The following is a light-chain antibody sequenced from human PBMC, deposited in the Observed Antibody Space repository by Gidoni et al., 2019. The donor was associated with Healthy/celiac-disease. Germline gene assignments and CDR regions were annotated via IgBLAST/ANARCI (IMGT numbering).Light chain of an antibody. V-gene: IGLV3-9*01. CDR1: NIGSKN. CDR2: RDG. Sequence: SYELTHPLSGSVALGQTARITLGGNNIGSKNVHWNQQKPGQAPVLVIYRDGTRPSGIPERFSGSNSGNTATLTISRAQAGDEADYDCQVWDSTVVFGGGTKLTVL. CDR3: QVWDSTVV. J-gene: IGLJ2*01.